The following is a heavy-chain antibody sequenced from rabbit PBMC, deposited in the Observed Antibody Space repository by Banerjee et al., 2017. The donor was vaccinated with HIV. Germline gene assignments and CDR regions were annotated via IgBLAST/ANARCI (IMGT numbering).Heavy chain of an antibody. CDR2: IYGGWSGRT. J-gene: IGHJ4*01. Sequence: QSLEESGGDLVKPGASLTLTCTASGFSFSSSYYMCWVRQAPGKGLEWIACIYGGWSGRTAYASWAKGPFTISKTSSTTVTLQMTSLTAADTATYFCARDLAGVIGWNFNLWGPGTLVTVS. CDR1: GFSFSSSYY. CDR3: ARDLAGVIGWNFNL. D-gene: IGHD4-1*01. V-gene: IGHV1S40*01.